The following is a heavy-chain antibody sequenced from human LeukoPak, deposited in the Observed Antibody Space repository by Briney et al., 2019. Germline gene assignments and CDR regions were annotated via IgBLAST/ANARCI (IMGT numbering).Heavy chain of an antibody. V-gene: IGHV1-69*04. CDR2: VIPLLGIT. CDR1: GGTFSSYA. CDR3: ARVDRDAEEGFDH. Sequence: SVKVSCKASGGTFSSYAISWVRQAPGQGLEWMGRVIPLLGITNYAQKFQGRVTLTADKITTTAYMELSSLRSEDTAVYYCARVDRDAEEGFDHWGQGTLVTVSS. D-gene: IGHD5-24*01. J-gene: IGHJ4*02.